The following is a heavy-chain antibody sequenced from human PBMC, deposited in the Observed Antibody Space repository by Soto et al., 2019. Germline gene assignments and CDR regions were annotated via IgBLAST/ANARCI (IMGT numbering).Heavy chain of an antibody. CDR3: ARGLGASWLFWYFYL. V-gene: IGHV3-48*03. D-gene: IGHD2-2*01. J-gene: IGHJ2*01. CDR2: ISSSDGTI. Sequence: EVQLEESGGGLVQPGGSLRLSCAASGFTFGSSEMNWVRQAPGKGLEWVSYISSSDGTIYYADSVKGRFTISRDNAKNSLYLQMNSLQVEDTAVYYCARGLGASWLFWYFYLWGRGTRVTVSS. CDR1: GFTFGSSE.